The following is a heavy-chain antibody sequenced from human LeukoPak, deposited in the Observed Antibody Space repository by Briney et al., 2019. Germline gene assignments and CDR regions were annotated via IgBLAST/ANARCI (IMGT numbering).Heavy chain of an antibody. V-gene: IGHV4-39*01. CDR2: IYYSGST. Sequence: SETLSLTCTVSGGSISSSSYYWGWIRQPPGKGLAWIGSIYYSGSTYYNPSLKSRVTISVDTSKNQFSLKLSSVTAADTAVYYCARVTTMSRLFDIWGQGTMVTVSS. J-gene: IGHJ3*02. CDR1: GGSISSSSYY. D-gene: IGHD3-10*02. CDR3: ARVTTMSRLFDI.